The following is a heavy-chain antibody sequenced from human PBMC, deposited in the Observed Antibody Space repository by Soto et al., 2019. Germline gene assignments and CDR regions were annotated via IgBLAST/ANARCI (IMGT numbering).Heavy chain of an antibody. CDR2: ISSSSSYI. J-gene: IGHJ5*02. V-gene: IGHV3-21*01. CDR1: GFTFSSYS. Sequence: GGSLRLSCAASGFTFSSYSMNWVRQAPGKGLEWVSSISSSSSYIYYADSVKGRFTISRDNAKNSLYLQMNSLRAEDTAVYYCARGPIVVVLPAIGWFDPWGQGTLVTVSS. CDR3: ARGPIVVVLPAIGWFDP. D-gene: IGHD2-2*01.